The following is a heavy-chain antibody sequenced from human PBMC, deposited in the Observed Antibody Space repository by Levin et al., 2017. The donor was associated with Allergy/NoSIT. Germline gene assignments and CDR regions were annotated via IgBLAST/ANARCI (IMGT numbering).Heavy chain of an antibody. CDR1: GFTFSIYA. CDR2: ISGSGAAT. CDR3: VKGGGYSSGFDH. V-gene: IGHV3-23*01. Sequence: GGSLRLSCSASGFTFSIYAMNWVRQAPGKGLEWVSRISGSGAATYYADSVEGRFTISRDNSKNKLLLQMRSLTAEDTAVYYCVKGGGYSSGFDHWGQGTLVTVSS. D-gene: IGHD5-18*01. J-gene: IGHJ4*02.